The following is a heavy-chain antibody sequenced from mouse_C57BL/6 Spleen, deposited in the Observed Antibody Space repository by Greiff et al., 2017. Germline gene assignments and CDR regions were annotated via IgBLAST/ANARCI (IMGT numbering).Heavy chain of an antibody. CDR1: GYTFTSYW. J-gene: IGHJ4*01. V-gene: IGHV1-55*01. D-gene: IGHD4-1*01. CDR3: ARWDKAMDY. CDR2: IYPGSGST. Sequence: VQLVESGAELVKPGASVKMSCKASGYTFTSYWITWVKQRPGQGLEWIGDIYPGSGSTNYNEKFKSKATLTVDTSSSTAYMQLSSLTSEDSAVYYCARWDKAMDYWGQGTSVTVSS.